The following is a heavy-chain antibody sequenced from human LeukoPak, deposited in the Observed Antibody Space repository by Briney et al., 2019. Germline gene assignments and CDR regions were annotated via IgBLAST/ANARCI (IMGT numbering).Heavy chain of an antibody. D-gene: IGHD6-13*01. V-gene: IGHV3-74*01. CDR2: INRDGSST. Sequence: GGSLRLSCAVSGFTFSSYWMHWVRQAPGKGLVWVSRINRDGSSTSYADSVKRRFTISRDNTKNTLHLQMNSLRAEDTAVYYCARDDRSSWYGNWFDPWGQGTLVTVSS. CDR3: ARDDRSSWYGNWFDP. J-gene: IGHJ5*02. CDR1: GFTFSSYW.